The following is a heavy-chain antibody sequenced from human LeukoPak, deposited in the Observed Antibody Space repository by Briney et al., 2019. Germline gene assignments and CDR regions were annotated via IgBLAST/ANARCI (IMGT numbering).Heavy chain of an antibody. V-gene: IGHV3-74*01. Sequence: GGSLRLSCAASGFTFSTYWMHWVRQAPGKGPVWVSRINSEGTTTTYADSVKGRFTISRDNAKNTLYLQMNTLRAEDTAVYYCARELPFDYWGQGTLVTVSS. CDR2: INSEGTTT. CDR1: GFTFSTYW. CDR3: ARELPFDY. J-gene: IGHJ4*02.